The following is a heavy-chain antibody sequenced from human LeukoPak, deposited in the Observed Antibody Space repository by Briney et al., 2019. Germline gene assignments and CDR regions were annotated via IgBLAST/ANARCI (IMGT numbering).Heavy chain of an antibody. Sequence: PGGSLRLSCAASGFTVSNNYMNWVRQAPGKGLEWVSVIYTGGSTYYADSVKGRFSISRDNSKKTLFLQMNSLRAEDTAVYYCAKSGYSSGWFRAFDIWGQGTLVTVSS. CDR1: GFTVSNNY. CDR3: AKSGYSSGWFRAFDI. D-gene: IGHD6-19*01. J-gene: IGHJ3*02. V-gene: IGHV3-53*01. CDR2: IYTGGST.